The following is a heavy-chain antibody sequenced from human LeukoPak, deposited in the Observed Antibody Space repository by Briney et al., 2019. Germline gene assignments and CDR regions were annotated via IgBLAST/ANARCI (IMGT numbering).Heavy chain of an antibody. V-gene: IGHV4-59*11. Sequence: SETLSLTCTVSGGSISSHYWSWVRQPPGKGLEWIGYIYYSGSTNYNPSLKSRVTISVDTSKNQFSLKLSSVTAADTAVYYCARGLGYCSSTSCYTYWFDPWGQGTLVTVSS. CDR2: IYYSGST. D-gene: IGHD2-2*02. J-gene: IGHJ5*02. CDR1: GGSISSHY. CDR3: ARGLGYCSSTSCYTYWFDP.